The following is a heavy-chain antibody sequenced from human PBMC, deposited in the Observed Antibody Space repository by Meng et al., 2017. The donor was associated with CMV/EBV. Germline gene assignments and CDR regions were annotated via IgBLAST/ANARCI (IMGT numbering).Heavy chain of an antibody. CDR1: GFTFSSYS. J-gene: IGHJ4*02. V-gene: IGHV3-48*04. CDR2: ISSSSSNI. Sequence: GESLKISCAASGFTFSSYSMNWVRQAPGKGLEWVSYISSSSSNIYYADSVKGRFTISRDNAKNTLYLQMNSLRAEDTAVYYCARGARGLVLRFLEWLSVDYWGQGTLVTVSS. CDR3: ARGARGLVLRFLEWLSVDY. D-gene: IGHD3-3*01.